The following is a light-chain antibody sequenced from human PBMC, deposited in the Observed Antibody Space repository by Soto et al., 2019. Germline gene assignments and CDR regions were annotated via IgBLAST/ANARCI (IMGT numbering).Light chain of an antibody. Sequence: EIVLTQSPGTLSLSPGERATLSCRASQSVSSSYLAWYQQKPGQAPRLLIYGASSRATGIPDRFSGSGSGTEFTLTISSLQSEDVGVYYCQQYDNWPPKTFGGGTKVDIK. CDR2: GAS. V-gene: IGKV3-20*01. J-gene: IGKJ4*01. CDR3: QQYDNWPPKT. CDR1: QSVSSSY.